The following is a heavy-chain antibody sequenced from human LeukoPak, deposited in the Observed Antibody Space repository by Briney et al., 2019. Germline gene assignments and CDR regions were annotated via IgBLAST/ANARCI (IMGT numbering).Heavy chain of an antibody. CDR1: GGSISGSSYY. CDR3: ARYYYDSSGYLGRNAFDI. CDR2: IYYSGST. V-gene: IGHV4-39*07. Sequence: SETLSLTCTVSGGSISGSSYYWGWIRQPPGKGLEWIGSIYYSGSTYYNPSLKSRVTISVDTSKNQFSLKLSSVTAADTAVYYCARYYYDSSGYLGRNAFDIWGQGTMVTVSS. J-gene: IGHJ3*02. D-gene: IGHD3-22*01.